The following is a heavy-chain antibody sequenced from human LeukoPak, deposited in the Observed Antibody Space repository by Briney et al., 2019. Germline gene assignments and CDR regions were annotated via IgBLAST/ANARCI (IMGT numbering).Heavy chain of an antibody. V-gene: IGHV3-11*01. CDR2: ISSSGSTI. D-gene: IGHD5-18*01. Sequence: GGSLRLSCAASGFTFSDYYMSWIRQAPGKGLEWVSYISSSGSTIYYADSVKGRFTISRDNAKNSLYLQMNSLRAEDTAVYYCARATAYWIQLSGIDYWGQGTLVTVSS. J-gene: IGHJ4*02. CDR3: ARATAYWIQLSGIDY. CDR1: GFTFSDYY.